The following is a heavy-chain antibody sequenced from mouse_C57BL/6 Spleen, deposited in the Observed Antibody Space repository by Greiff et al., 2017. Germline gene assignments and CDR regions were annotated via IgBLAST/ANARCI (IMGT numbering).Heavy chain of an antibody. CDR1: GYTFTSSW. CDR3: ARSDTRDNNGLDY. V-gene: IGHV1-55*01. J-gene: IGHJ4*01. D-gene: IGHD2-2*01. CDR2: IYPSSGST. Sequence: VQLQQPGAELARPGASVKLSCKASGYTFTSSWITWVKQRTGQGLEWIGDIYPSSGSTNYNEKFKSKATLTVDKSSSTAYMQLSRLTSEDSAVDSWARSDTRDNNGLDYWGQGTSVTGSS.